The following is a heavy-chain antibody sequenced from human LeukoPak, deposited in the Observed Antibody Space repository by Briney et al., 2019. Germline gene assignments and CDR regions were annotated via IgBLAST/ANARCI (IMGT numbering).Heavy chain of an antibody. V-gene: IGHV3-53*01. Sequence: AGGSLRLSCAASGFTVSSNYMSWVRQAPGKGLEWVSVIYSGGSTYYADSVKGRFTISRDNSKNTLYLQMNSLGAEDTAVYYCASGTYNWNYHPLDYWGQGTLVTVSS. J-gene: IGHJ4*02. D-gene: IGHD1-7*01. CDR1: GFTVSSNY. CDR3: ASGTYNWNYHPLDY. CDR2: IYSGGST.